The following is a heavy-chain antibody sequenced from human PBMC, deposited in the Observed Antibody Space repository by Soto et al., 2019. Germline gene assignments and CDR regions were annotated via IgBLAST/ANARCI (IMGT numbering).Heavy chain of an antibody. D-gene: IGHD3-22*01. CDR2: ISGSGGST. CDR1: GFTFSSYA. Sequence: PGGSLRLSCAASGFTFSSYAMSWVRQAPGKGLEWVSAISGSGGSTYYADSVKGRFTISRDNSKNTLYLQMNSLRAEDTAVYYCAKDHGDYDSSGYYLYYYYGMDVWGQGTTVTVS. CDR3: AKDHGDYDSSGYYLYYYYGMDV. V-gene: IGHV3-23*01. J-gene: IGHJ6*02.